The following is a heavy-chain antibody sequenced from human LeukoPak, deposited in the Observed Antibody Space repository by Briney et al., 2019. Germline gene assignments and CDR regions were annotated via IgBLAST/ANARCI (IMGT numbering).Heavy chain of an antibody. CDR3: ARYSYGGYHFDY. V-gene: IGHV1-46*01. CDR1: GYTFTSYY. Sequence: ASVKVSCKTSGYTFTSYYMNWVRQAPGQGLEWMGITNPGGGSTSYAQKFQDRVAMTRDTSTSTVYMELASLTSEDTAVYYCARYSYGGYHFDYWGQGTLVTVSS. D-gene: IGHD5-18*01. J-gene: IGHJ4*02. CDR2: TNPGGGST.